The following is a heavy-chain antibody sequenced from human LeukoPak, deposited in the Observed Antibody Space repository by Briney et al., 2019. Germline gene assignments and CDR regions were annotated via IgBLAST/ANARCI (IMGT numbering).Heavy chain of an antibody. CDR1: GYTFTSFD. D-gene: IGHD2-2*02. Sequence: KPGASVKVSCKTSGYTFTSFDINWVRQATGQGLEWMGWMNPNSGNTGYAQNFQGRVTMTRDTSITTAYMELSGLRSDDTAVYYCARGTPYCSSASCYNYWGQGTLVTVSS. CDR3: ARGTPYCSSASCYNY. J-gene: IGHJ4*02. V-gene: IGHV1-8*01. CDR2: MNPNSGNT.